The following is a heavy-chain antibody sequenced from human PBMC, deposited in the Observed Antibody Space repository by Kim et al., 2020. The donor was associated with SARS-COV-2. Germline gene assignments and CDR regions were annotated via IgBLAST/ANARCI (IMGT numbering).Heavy chain of an antibody. V-gene: IGHV4-39*01. Sequence: PSPSSRVTLSLDTSKNQFSLKLSSVTAADTAVYYCARILAEGIAAAGTNYWGQGTLVTVSS. D-gene: IGHD6-13*01. J-gene: IGHJ4*02. CDR3: ARILAEGIAAAGTNY.